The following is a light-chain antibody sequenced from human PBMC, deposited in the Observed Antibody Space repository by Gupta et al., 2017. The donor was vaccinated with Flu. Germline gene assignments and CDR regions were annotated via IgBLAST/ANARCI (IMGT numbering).Light chain of an antibody. CDR1: QGMSTY. CDR3: QQVNSYPWT. Sequence: PSFLSASVGDRVTITCRASQGMSTYLAWYQQKPGKAPKLIIYVASNLQSGVPSRFSGSGSGTEFTLTISSLQAEDFATYYCQQVNSYPWTFGQGTKGEIK. V-gene: IGKV1-9*01. J-gene: IGKJ1*01. CDR2: VAS.